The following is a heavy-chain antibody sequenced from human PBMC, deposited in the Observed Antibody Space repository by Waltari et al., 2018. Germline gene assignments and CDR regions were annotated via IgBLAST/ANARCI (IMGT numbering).Heavy chain of an antibody. CDR2: ISNEGSRK. Sequence: QVQLVESGGGVVQPGRSLRLSCAASGLTFSSFHMPWVRQAPGKGLEWVARISNEGSRKDYADSVKGRFIISRDNSKNTLYLQMDSLRPEDSAMYYCVRRRPCSGDMCYGLDVWGQGTTVTVSS. CDR3: VRRRPCSGDMCYGLDV. V-gene: IGHV3-30*03. D-gene: IGHD2-15*01. CDR1: GLTFSSFH. J-gene: IGHJ6*02.